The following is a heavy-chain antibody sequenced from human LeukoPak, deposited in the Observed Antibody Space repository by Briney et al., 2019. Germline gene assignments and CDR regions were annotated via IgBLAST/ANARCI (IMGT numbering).Heavy chain of an antibody. CDR1: GFPFSSYA. CDR2: ISYDGSNK. Sequence: PGGSLVLSCAASGFPFSSYAMHWVRPAPGKGLEWVAVISYDGSNKFYADSVKGRFTVSRDNSKNTLYLQLNSLRAEDTAVYYCASPSTAMASNYYIDYWGQGTLVTVSS. D-gene: IGHD5-18*01. J-gene: IGHJ4*02. CDR3: ASPSTAMASNYYIDY. V-gene: IGHV3-30-3*01.